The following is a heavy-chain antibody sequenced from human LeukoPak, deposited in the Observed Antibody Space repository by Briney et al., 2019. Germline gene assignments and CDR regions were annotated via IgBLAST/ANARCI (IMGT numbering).Heavy chain of an antibody. CDR1: GYSISSGYY. J-gene: IGHJ4*02. CDR2: IYHSGST. CDR3: ASFLWSGGGATYFDY. V-gene: IGHV4-38-2*02. D-gene: IGHD2-15*01. Sequence: SETLSLTCTVSGYSISSGYYWGWIRQPPGKGLEWIGSIYHSGSTYYNPSLKSRVTISVDTSKNQFSLKLSSVTAADTAVYYCASFLWSGGGATYFDYWGQGTLVTVSS.